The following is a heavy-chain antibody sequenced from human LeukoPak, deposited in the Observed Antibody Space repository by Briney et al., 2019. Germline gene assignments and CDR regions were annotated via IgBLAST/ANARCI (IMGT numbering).Heavy chain of an antibody. Sequence: SETLSLTCTVPGDSISAFYWTWIRQPAGKGLEWIGRIYSSGNTNYNPSLMSRVTMSIDTSKNQFSLKLSSVTAADTAVYYCARERTPGSGLDCWGQGTLVTVSS. CDR1: GDSISAFY. J-gene: IGHJ4*02. CDR2: IYSSGNT. D-gene: IGHD2-15*01. CDR3: ARERTPGSGLDC. V-gene: IGHV4-4*07.